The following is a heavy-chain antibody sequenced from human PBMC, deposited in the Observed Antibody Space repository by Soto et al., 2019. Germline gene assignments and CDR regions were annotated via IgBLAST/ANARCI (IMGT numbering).Heavy chain of an antibody. CDR3: ARIDYDFWSGYYYYGMDV. V-gene: IGHV1-18*01. D-gene: IGHD3-3*01. CDR1: GYTFTSYG. CDR2: ISAYNGNT. Sequence: ASVKVSCKASGYTFTSYGISWVRQAPGQGLEWMGWISAYNGNTNYAQKLQGRVTMTTDTSTSTAYMELRSLRSDDTAVYYCARIDYDFWSGYYYYGMDVWGQGTTVTVSS. J-gene: IGHJ6*02.